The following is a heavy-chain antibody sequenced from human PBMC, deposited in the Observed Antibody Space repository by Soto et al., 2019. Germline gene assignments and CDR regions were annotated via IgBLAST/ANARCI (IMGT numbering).Heavy chain of an antibody. V-gene: IGHV5-51*01. Sequence: GESLKISCKGSGYSFTSYWIGWVRQMPGKGLEWMGIIYPGDSDTRYSPSFQGQVTISADKSISTAYLQWSSLKASDTAMYYCARHKKYSSSLYYYYGMDVWGQGTTVTVSS. CDR2: IYPGDSDT. CDR1: GYSFTSYW. J-gene: IGHJ6*02. CDR3: ARHKKYSSSLYYYYGMDV. D-gene: IGHD6-6*01.